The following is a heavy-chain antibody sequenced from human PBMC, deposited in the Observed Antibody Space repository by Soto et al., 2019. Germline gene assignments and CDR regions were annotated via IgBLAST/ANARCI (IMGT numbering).Heavy chain of an antibody. D-gene: IGHD3-10*01. Sequence: SETLSLTCTVSGGSISSYYWSWIRQPARKGLEWIGRIYTSGSTNYNPSLKSRVTMSVDTSKNQFSLKLSSVTAADTAVYYCARALYYYGSGSYYYYYGMDVWGQGTTVTVSS. CDR1: GGSISSYY. CDR3: ARALYYYGSGSYYYYYGMDV. J-gene: IGHJ6*02. CDR2: IYTSGST. V-gene: IGHV4-4*07.